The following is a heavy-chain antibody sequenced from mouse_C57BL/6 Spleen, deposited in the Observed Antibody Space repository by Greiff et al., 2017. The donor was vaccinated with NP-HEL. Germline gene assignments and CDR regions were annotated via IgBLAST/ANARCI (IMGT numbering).Heavy chain of an antibody. CDR3: ARQNYGSLPYAMDY. J-gene: IGHJ4*01. CDR2: ISNLAYSI. Sequence: EVQRVESGGGLVQPGGSLKLSCAASGFTFSDYGMAWVRQAPRKGPEWVAFISNLAYSIYYADTVTGRFTISRENAKNTLYLEMSSLRSEDTAMYYCARQNYGSLPYAMDYWGQGTSVTVSS. V-gene: IGHV5-15*01. CDR1: GFTFSDYG. D-gene: IGHD1-1*01.